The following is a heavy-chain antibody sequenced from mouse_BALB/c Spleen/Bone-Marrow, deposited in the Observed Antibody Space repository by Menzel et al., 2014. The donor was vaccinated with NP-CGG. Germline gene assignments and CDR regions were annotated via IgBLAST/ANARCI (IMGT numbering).Heavy chain of an antibody. Sequence: EVQVVESGGGLVQPGGSRKLSCAASGFTFSYFGMHWVRQAPEKGLEWVAFISSGSRAIYYADTVKGRFTISRDNPKNTLFLQMTSLRSEDTAMYYCARGNVNLLFDYWGQGTTLTVSS. J-gene: IGHJ2*01. CDR2: ISSGSRAI. CDR1: GFTFSYFG. D-gene: IGHD2-1*01. CDR3: ARGNVNLLFDY. V-gene: IGHV5-17*02.